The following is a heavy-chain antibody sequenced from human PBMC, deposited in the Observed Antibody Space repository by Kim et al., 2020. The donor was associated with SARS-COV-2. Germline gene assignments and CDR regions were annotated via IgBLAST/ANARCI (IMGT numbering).Heavy chain of an antibody. CDR1: GGSISSYY. CDR2: IYYSGST. J-gene: IGHJ3*02. Sequence: SETLSLTCTVSGGSISSYYWSWIRQPPGKGLEWIGYIYYSGSTNYNPSLKSRVTISVDTSKNQFSLKLSSVTAADTAVYYCARGIQLWLKEAFDIWGQGTMVTVSS. V-gene: IGHV4-59*13. D-gene: IGHD5-18*01. CDR3: ARGIQLWLKEAFDI.